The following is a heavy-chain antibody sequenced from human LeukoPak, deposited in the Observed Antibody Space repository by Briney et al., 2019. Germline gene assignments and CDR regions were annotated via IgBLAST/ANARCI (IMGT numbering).Heavy chain of an antibody. CDR2: ISGSGGST. V-gene: IGHV3-23*01. D-gene: IGHD2-2*01. J-gene: IGHJ5*02. CDR1: GFTFSLYS. Sequence: PGGSLRLSCAASGFTFSLYSMNWVRKAPGKGLEWVSAISGSGGSTYYADSVKGRFTISRDNSKNTLYLQMNSLRAEDTAVYYCAKQLPSIVEVPAAILGGSGWFDPWGQGTLVTVSS. CDR3: AKQLPSIVEVPAAILGGSGWFDP.